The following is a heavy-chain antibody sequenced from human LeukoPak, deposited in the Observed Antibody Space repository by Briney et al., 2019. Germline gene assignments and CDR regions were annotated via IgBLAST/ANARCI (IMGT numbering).Heavy chain of an antibody. CDR1: GFTFSSYA. CDR3: ARDSRDCSSTSCYPYSAADY. D-gene: IGHD2-2*01. V-gene: IGHV3-30*15. CDR2: ISYDGSNK. J-gene: IGHJ4*02. Sequence: GGSLRLSCAASGFTFSSYAMHWVRQAPGKGLEWVAVISYDGSNKYYADSVKGRFTISRDNSKNTLYLQMSSLRAEDTAVYYCARDSRDCSSTSCYPYSAADYWGQGTLVTVSS.